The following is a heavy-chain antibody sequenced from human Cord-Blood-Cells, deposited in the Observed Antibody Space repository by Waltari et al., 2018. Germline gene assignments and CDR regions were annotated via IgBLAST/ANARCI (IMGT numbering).Heavy chain of an antibody. CDR1: GFTFSDHY. V-gene: IGHV3-72*01. J-gene: IGHJ4*02. CDR2: TRNKANSYTT. CDR3: ARDLDY. Sequence: EVQLVESGGGLVQPGGSLRLSCAASGFTFSDHYMDWVRQAPGKGLEWVGRTRNKANSYTTEYAASVKGRFTISRDDSKNSPYLQMNSLKTEDTAVYYCARDLDYWGQGTLVTVSS.